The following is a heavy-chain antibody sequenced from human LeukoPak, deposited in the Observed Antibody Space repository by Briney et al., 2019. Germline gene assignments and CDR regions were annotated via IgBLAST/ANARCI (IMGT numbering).Heavy chain of an antibody. D-gene: IGHD1-26*01. CDR2: IIPIFGTA. CDR1: GGTFISYA. Sequence: GSSVKVSCKASGGTFISYAISWVRQAPGQGLEWMGGIIPIFGTANYAQKFQGRVTITADESTSTAYMELSSLRSEDTAVYCCVREGAVVGAHLLWAFDIWAKGTMVTVSS. J-gene: IGHJ3*02. CDR3: VREGAVVGAHLLWAFDI. V-gene: IGHV1-69*01.